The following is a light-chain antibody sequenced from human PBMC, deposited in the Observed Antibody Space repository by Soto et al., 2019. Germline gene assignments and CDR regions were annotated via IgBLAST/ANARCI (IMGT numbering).Light chain of an antibody. CDR1: SSDVGAYNY. Sequence: QSALTQPPSASGSPGQSVTISCTGTSSDVGAYNYVSWYQQYPGKAHKLMIYEVSKRPSGVPDRFSSSKSGKTASLTVSWLQPEYEADYYFTSYAGSDIWVFGGGTKLTVL. V-gene: IGLV2-8*01. CDR2: EVS. J-gene: IGLJ3*02. CDR3: TSYAGSDIWV.